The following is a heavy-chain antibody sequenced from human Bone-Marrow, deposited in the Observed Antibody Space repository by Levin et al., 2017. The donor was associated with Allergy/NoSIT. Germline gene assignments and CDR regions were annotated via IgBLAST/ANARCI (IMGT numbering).Heavy chain of an antibody. CDR2: VYPTDSSA. CDR3: ARGNYDFWSGNYHSFDY. J-gene: IGHJ4*02. Sequence: PGGSLRLSCKTSGYTFTNHWIGWVRQIPGNGLEWLGIVYPTDSSATYGPSFQGQVTMSVDKSISTAYLQWSSLQASDTAIYYCARGNYDFWSGNYHSFDYWGQGTLLSVSS. V-gene: IGHV5-51*01. CDR1: GYTFTNHW. D-gene: IGHD3-3*01.